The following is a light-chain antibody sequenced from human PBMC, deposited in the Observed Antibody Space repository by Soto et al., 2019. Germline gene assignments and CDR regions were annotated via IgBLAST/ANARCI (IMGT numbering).Light chain of an antibody. CDR3: QQRSSWPLIT. CDR2: DAS. J-gene: IGKJ5*01. V-gene: IGKV3-11*01. Sequence: EIVLTQSPATLSLSPGERATLSCRASQSVSSYLAWYQQKPGQAPRLLIYDASTRATGIPARFSGSGAATDFTLPTSSLEQADDSVFYCQQRSSWPLITFGQGTRLEIK. CDR1: QSVSSY.